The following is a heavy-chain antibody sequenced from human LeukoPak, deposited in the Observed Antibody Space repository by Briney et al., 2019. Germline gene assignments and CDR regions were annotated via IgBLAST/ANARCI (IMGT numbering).Heavy chain of an antibody. D-gene: IGHD6-19*01. CDR2: IYYSGST. J-gene: IGHJ5*02. V-gene: IGHV4-61*01. CDR1: GGSVSSGSYY. CDR3: ARLPRIAVWNNWFDP. Sequence: SETLSLTCTVSGGSVSSGSYYWSWIRQPPGKGLEWIGYIYYSGSTNYNPSLKSRVTISVDTSKNQFSLKLSSVTAADTAVYYCARLPRIAVWNNWFDPWGQGTLVTVSS.